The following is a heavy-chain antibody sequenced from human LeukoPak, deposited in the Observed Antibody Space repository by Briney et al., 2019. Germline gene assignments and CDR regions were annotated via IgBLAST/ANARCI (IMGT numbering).Heavy chain of an antibody. CDR1: GGTFSSYA. V-gene: IGHV1-46*01. CDR3: ARGDPIVGATRSDY. D-gene: IGHD1-26*01. Sequence: ASVKVSCKASGGTFSSYAISWVRQAPGQGLEWMGIINLSGGSTSYAQKFQGRVTMTRDTSTSTVYMELSSLRSEDTAVYYCARGDPIVGATRSDYWGQGTLVTVSS. CDR2: INLSGGST. J-gene: IGHJ4*02.